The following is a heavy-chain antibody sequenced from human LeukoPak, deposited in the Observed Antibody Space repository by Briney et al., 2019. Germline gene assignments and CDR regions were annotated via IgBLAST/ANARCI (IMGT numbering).Heavy chain of an antibody. CDR1: GYIFTFYG. CDR3: AKTREHDLNDL. CDR2: ISPHNGQT. Sequence: ASGTVSCKASGYIFTFYGIPWVRQTPEQGLERMGWISPHNGQTLYAHEVQDRVIMTTDASTTPAYMELRSLRSDDTAVYYCAKTREHDLNDLWGQGTLVTVSS. D-gene: IGHD1/OR15-1a*01. V-gene: IGHV1-18*01. J-gene: IGHJ5*02.